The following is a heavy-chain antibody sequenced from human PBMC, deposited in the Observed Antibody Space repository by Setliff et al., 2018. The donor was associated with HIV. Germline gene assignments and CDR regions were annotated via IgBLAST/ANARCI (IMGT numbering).Heavy chain of an antibody. J-gene: IGHJ3*02. CDR2: IYYSGTT. CDR3: ARPRLRGSGAFDI. CDR1: GDSISSSTFY. D-gene: IGHD2-21*01. V-gene: IGHV4-39*01. Sequence: PSETLSLTCTVSGDSISSSTFYWGWIRQPPGKGLEWIGSIYYSGTTYYNSSLKSRVAISVDTSKNQFSLKLSSVTAADTAVYYCARPRLRGSGAFDIWGQGTMVTVSS.